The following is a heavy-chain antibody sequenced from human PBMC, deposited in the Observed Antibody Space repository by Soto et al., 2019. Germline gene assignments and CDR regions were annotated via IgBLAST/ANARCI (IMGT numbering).Heavy chain of an antibody. CDR1: GGSFSCYY. CDR3: ARTXKKDSYGPPLYYYGMDV. CDR2: INHSGST. Sequence: PSETLSLTCAVYGGSFSCYYWSWIRQPPGKGLEWIGEINHSGSTNYNPSLKSRVTISVDTSKNQFSLKLSSVTAADTAVYYCARTXKKDSYGPPLYYYGMDVWGPGTTVTVSS. D-gene: IGHD5-18*01. J-gene: IGHJ6*02. V-gene: IGHV4-34*01.